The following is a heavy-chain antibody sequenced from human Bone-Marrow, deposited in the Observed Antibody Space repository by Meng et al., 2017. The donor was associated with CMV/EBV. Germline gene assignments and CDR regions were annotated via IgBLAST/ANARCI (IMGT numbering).Heavy chain of an antibody. J-gene: IGHJ6*02. D-gene: IGHD2-2*01. CDR1: GFTFSSYW. CDR2: IKQDGSEK. V-gene: IGHV3-7*01. Sequence: GESLKISCAASGFTFSSYWMSWVRQAPGKGLEWVANIKQDGSEKYYVDSVKGRFTISRDNAKNSLYLQMNSLRAEDTAVYYCARVSLGYCSSTSCYLASWGYYYYYGMDVWGQGNTVNVSS. CDR3: ARVSLGYCSSTSCYLASWGYYYYYGMDV.